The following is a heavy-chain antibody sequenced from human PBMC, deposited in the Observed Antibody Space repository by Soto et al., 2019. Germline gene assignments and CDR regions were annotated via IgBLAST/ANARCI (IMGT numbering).Heavy chain of an antibody. Sequence: SETLSLTCAVYGGSFSGYYWSWIRQPPGKGLEWIGEINHSGSTNYNPSLKSRVTISVDTSKNQFSLKLSSVTAADTAVYYCAIGMSPSLKYSGYDTTPRTFDYWGQGTLVTVSS. CDR2: INHSGST. CDR1: GGSFSGYY. V-gene: IGHV4-34*01. D-gene: IGHD5-12*01. J-gene: IGHJ4*02. CDR3: AIGMSPSLKYSGYDTTPRTFDY.